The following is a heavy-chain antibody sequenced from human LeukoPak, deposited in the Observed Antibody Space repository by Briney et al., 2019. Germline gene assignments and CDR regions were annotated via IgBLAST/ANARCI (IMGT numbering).Heavy chain of an antibody. CDR3: AKSGCSSTSCYLNY. CDR1: GFTFDDYA. J-gene: IGHJ4*02. D-gene: IGHD2-2*01. Sequence: GGPLRLSCVASGFTFDDYAMHWVRQAPGKGLEWVSGISWNSGSIGYADSVKGRFTISRDNAKNSLYLQMNSLRPEDMALYYCAKSGCSSTSCYLNYWGQGILVTVSS. V-gene: IGHV3-9*03. CDR2: ISWNSGSI.